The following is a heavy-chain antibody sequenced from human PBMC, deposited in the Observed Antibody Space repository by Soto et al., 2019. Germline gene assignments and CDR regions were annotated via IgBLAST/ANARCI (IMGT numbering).Heavy chain of an antibody. CDR1: GFTFSSYS. J-gene: IGHJ3*02. V-gene: IGHV3-21*01. Sequence: EVQLVESGGGLVKPGGSLRLSCAASGFTFSSYSMNWVRQAPGKGLEWVSSISSSSSYIYYADSVKGRFTISRDNAKKALYLQMHRLGVEDTAVYYCARDRGGYCSGGSCYALDAFDIWGQGTMVTVSS. CDR3: ARDRGGYCSGGSCYALDAFDI. D-gene: IGHD2-15*01. CDR2: ISSSSSYI.